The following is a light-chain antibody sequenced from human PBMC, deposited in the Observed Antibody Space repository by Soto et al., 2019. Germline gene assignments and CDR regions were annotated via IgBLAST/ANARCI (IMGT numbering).Light chain of an antibody. CDR1: SSDVGGYNY. V-gene: IGLV2-14*01. J-gene: IGLJ1*01. CDR2: EVS. Sequence: QSVLTQPAYVSGSPGQSITISCTGTSSDVGGYNYVSWYQQHPGKAPKLMIYEVSNRPSGVSNRFSGSKSGNTASLTISWLQAEDEADYYCSSYTSSSPWVFGTGTKLTVL. CDR3: SSYTSSSPWV.